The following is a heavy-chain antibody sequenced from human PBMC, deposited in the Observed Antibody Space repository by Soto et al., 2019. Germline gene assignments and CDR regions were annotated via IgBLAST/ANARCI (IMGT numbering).Heavy chain of an antibody. CDR1: GGTFTTYT. CDR2: IIPIFGTA. J-gene: IGHJ4*02. CDR3: VGEVLSGIGAY. D-gene: IGHD2-15*01. V-gene: IGHV1-69*12. Sequence: QVQLVQSGAEVKKSGSSVKVSCKASGGTFTTYTISWVRQAPGQGLEWMGGIIPIFGTADYAQKFQGRVTITADESTSTAYMELSTLRSDDTAVYYCVGEVLSGIGAYWGQGSLVTVSS.